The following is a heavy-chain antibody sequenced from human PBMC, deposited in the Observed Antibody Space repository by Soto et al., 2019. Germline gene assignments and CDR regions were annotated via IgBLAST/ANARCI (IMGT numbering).Heavy chain of an antibody. D-gene: IGHD3-3*01. V-gene: IGHV3-66*01. J-gene: IGHJ5*02. Sequence: PGGSLRLSCVASGFTVSSKYMSWVRQAPGKGLEWVSVYWIDNKTSYADSVKGRFTISRDNGKNSLYLEMNNLRVEDTALYYCAKYDFWTPGNFAPRGQGTLVTVSS. CDR1: GFTVSSKY. CDR3: AKYDFWTPGNFAP. CDR2: YWIDNKT.